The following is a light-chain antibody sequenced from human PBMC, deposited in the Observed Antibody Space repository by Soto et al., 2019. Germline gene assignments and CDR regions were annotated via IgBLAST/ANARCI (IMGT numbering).Light chain of an antibody. CDR2: TAS. V-gene: IGKV1-39*01. J-gene: IGKJ1*01. CDR1: ESIDKY. Sequence: DTQMTQSPSSLSASVGDRVTITCRASESIDKYLHWYQQRAGKAPKLLIYTASSLQSGVPPRFSGSGSGTDFTLTISSLQPEDFATYYCQQTYSTPQTFGQGTKVEI. CDR3: QQTYSTPQT.